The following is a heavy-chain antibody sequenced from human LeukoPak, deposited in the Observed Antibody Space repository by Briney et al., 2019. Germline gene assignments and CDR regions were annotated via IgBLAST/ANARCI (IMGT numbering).Heavy chain of an antibody. CDR3: ARELQYQLVKTLGYYFVDC. CDR2: IFPISGTA. D-gene: IGHD2-2*01. Sequence: SVKVSCKAPGGTFSSHAIAWVRQAPGQGPEWMGGIFPISGTATYAQKFQGRVTITTDASTSTTYMEMSSLTSDEAAVYYCARELQYQLVKTLGYYFVDCWEEGPTVAASS. V-gene: IGHV1-69*05. CDR1: GGTFSSHA. J-gene: IGHJ6*03.